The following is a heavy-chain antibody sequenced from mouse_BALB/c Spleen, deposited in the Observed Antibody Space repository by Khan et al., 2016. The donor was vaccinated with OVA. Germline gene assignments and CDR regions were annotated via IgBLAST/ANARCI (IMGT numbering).Heavy chain of an antibody. CDR3: AKNRNGYFDY. D-gene: IGHD1-1*02. CDR2: IWSGGIT. J-gene: IGHJ2*01. Sequence: VQLQESGPGLVQPSQSLSITCTVSGFSLTNYGVHWVRQSPGKGLEWLGVIWSGGITDYNATFISRLTISKDISKSQVFFKMNSLQANDTAIYYSAKNRNGYFDYWGQGTTLTVSS. CDR1: GFSLTNYG. V-gene: IGHV2-2*02.